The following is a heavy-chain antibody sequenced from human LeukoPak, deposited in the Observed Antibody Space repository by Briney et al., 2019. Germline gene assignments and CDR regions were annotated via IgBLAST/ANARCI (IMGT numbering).Heavy chain of an antibody. V-gene: IGHV1-2*02. CDR3: ARDNSVGDNAWWFDP. J-gene: IGHJ5*02. D-gene: IGHD1-26*01. Sequence: ASVKVSCKASGYTFINFGISWVRQAPGQGLEWMGWINPNSGGTNYAQKFQGRVTMTRDMSTSTDYMELSSLRSEDTAIYYCARDNSVGDNAWWFDPWGQGTLVTVSS. CDR1: GYTFINFG. CDR2: INPNSGGT.